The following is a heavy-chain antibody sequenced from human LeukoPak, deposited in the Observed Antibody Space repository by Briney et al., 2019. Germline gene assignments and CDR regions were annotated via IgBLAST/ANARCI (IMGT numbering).Heavy chain of an antibody. CDR2: MSYSRNT. V-gene: IGHV4-39*01. CDR1: GESLSSTGYY. Sequence: SQTLSLTCTVSGESLSSTGYYWGWIRQPPGKGLEWTGLMSYSRNTFNSLSLKSRVTISVDTSKNHVSLKLTSLTAADMSIYYCARHIAYPSMHVWGKGTTVTVST. CDR3: ARHIAYPSMHV. J-gene: IGHJ6*04. D-gene: IGHD2-21*01.